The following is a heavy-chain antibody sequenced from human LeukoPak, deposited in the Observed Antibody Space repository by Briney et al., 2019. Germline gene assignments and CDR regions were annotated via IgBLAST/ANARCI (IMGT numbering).Heavy chain of an antibody. D-gene: IGHD6-13*01. V-gene: IGHV3-20*04. CDR3: VRGGGDSSSWHIDY. CDR2: INWNGDST. J-gene: IGHJ4*02. Sequence: GGPVRLSCAASGFTFDDYGMSWVRQAPGKGLEGVSGINWNGDSTIYSDSVKGRFTISRDNAKKSLYLQMKSLRAEDTALYYCVRGGGDSSSWHIDYWGQGTLVTVSS. CDR1: GFTFDDYG.